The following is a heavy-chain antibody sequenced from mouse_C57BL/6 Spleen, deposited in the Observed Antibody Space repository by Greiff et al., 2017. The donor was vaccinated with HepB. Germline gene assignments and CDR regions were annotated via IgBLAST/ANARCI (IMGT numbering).Heavy chain of an antibody. V-gene: IGHV1-4*01. D-gene: IGHD2-5*01. Sequence: VQLQQPGAELARPGSSVKMSCKASGYTFTSYTMHWVKQRPGQGLEWIGYINPSSGYTNYNQKFKDKATLTADKSSSTAYMQLSSLTSEDSAVYYGARSASPYSNLADWGQGTLVTVSA. CDR1: GYTFTSYT. CDR3: ARSASPYSNLAD. CDR2: INPSSGYT. J-gene: IGHJ3*01.